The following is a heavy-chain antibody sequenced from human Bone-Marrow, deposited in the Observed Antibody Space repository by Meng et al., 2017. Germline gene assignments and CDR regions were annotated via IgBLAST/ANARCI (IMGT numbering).Heavy chain of an antibody. D-gene: IGHD6-13*01. J-gene: IGHJ4*02. V-gene: IGHV3-23*01. CDR3: VRRAAGNFDY. CDR2: IGGGGGT. Sequence: GESLKISCAASGFTFSSYWMSWVRQSPGKGLEWVSAIGGGGGTDYADSVKGRFTISRDNSENTLFLQMNSLRPEDTAIYFCVRRAAGNFDYWGQGTLVTVS. CDR1: GFTFSSYW.